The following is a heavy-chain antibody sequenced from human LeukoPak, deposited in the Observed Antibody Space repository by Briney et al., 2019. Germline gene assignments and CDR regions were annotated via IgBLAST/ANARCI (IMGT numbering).Heavy chain of an antibody. V-gene: IGHV1-8*03. CDR3: ARAPRYSSPQDY. CDR2: MNPNSGNT. CDR1: GYTFTNYD. D-gene: IGHD6-13*01. Sequence: ASVKVSCKASGYTFTNYDINWVRQATGQGLEWMGWMNPNSGNTGYAQKFQGRVTITRNTSISTAYMELSSLRSEDTAVYYCARAPRYSSPQDYWGQGTLVTVSS. J-gene: IGHJ4*02.